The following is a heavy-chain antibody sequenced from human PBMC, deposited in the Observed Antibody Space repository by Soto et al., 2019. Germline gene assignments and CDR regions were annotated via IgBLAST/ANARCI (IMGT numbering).Heavy chain of an antibody. J-gene: IGHJ4*02. CDR2: INSDVSST. CDR1: GFTFSTFW. Sequence: VGSLKLSCAASGFTFSTFWMHWVRQAPGKGLVWVSRINSDVSSTSYADFVKGRFTISRDNAKNTLYLQMNSLRAEDTAVYYCVRDRNYYDSWGQGTLVTVSS. V-gene: IGHV3-74*01. CDR3: VRDRNYYDS. D-gene: IGHD3-22*01.